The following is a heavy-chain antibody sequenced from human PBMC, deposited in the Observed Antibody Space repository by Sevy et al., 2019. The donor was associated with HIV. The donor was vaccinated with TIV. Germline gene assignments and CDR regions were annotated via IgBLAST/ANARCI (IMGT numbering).Heavy chain of an antibody. J-gene: IGHJ5*02. CDR1: GFTFSSYA. CDR2: ISGSGGSI. CDR3: ARLGSAAITIFGAVTSNWFDP. Sequence: GGSLRLSCAASGFTFSSYAMSWVRQAPGKGLEWVSVISGSGGSIYYADSVKGRFTISRDNSKNTLYLQMNSLRAEDTAVYYCARLGSAAITIFGAVTSNWFDPWGQGSLVTVSS. V-gene: IGHV3-23*01. D-gene: IGHD3-3*01.